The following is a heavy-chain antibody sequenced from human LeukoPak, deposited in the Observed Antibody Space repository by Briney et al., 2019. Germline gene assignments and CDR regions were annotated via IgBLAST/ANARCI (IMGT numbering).Heavy chain of an antibody. CDR2: IYHSGST. V-gene: IGHV4-4*02. D-gene: IGHD3-10*01. Sequence: SSETLSLTCAVSGGSISSNNWWSWVRQPPGKGLEWIGSIYHSGSTYYNPSLKSRVTISVDTSKNQFSLKLSSVTAADTAVYYCARSGITMVRGVPWGQGTLVTVSS. J-gene: IGHJ5*02. CDR1: GGSISSNNW. CDR3: ARSGITMVRGVP.